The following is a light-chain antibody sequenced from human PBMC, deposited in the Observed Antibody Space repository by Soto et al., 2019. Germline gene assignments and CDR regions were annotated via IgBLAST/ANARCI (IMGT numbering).Light chain of an antibody. CDR1: QGISSS. CDR3: QHLNSYPSLT. Sequence: DIQLTQSPSFLSASVGDRVTITCRASQGISSSLVWYQQKPGKAPKILIYAASTMQSGDPSRFSGSGSGTEFTLTISSLQPADFATYYCQHLNSYPSLTFGGGTKVEIK. J-gene: IGKJ4*01. V-gene: IGKV1-9*01. CDR2: AAS.